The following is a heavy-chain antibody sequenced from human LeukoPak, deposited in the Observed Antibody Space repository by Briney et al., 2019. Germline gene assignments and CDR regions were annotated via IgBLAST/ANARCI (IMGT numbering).Heavy chain of an antibody. V-gene: IGHV4-59*01. CDR1: GGSISSYY. CDR2: IYYSGST. D-gene: IGHD3-22*01. J-gene: IGHJ2*01. CDR3: ARDNAGYDSSGYYPYWYFDL. Sequence: PSETLSLTCTVSGGSISSYYWSWIRQPPGKGLEGIGYIYYSGSTNYNPSLKSRVTISVDTSKNQFSLKLSSVTAADTAVYYCARDNAGYDSSGYYPYWYFDLWGRGTLVTVSS.